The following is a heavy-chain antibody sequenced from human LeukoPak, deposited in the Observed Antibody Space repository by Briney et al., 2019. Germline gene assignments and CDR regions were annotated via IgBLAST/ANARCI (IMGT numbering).Heavy chain of an antibody. V-gene: IGHV3-74*01. CDR2: INSDGSST. D-gene: IGHD1-7*01. CDR1: GFTFSSYW. Sequence: PGGSLRLSCAASGFTFSSYWMHWVRQAPGKGLVWVSRINSDGSSTSYADSVKGRFTISRDNAKNTLYLQMYSLRAEDTAVYYCARDSRRELRAFDYWGQGTLVTVSS. J-gene: IGHJ4*02. CDR3: ARDSRRELRAFDY.